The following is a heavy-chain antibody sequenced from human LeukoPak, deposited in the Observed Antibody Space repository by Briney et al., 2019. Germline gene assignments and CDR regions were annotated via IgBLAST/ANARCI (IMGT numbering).Heavy chain of an antibody. CDR1: GFTFSSYG. V-gene: IGHV3-33*01. D-gene: IGHD3-9*01. Sequence: GGSLRLSCAASGFTFSSYGMHWVRQAPGKGLEWVAVIWYDGSNKYYADSVKGRFTISRDNSKNTLYLQMNSLRAEDTAVYYCARGPPRYYDILTGYTYNWFDPWGQGTLVTVSS. CDR2: IWYDGSNK. J-gene: IGHJ5*02. CDR3: ARGPPRYYDILTGYTYNWFDP.